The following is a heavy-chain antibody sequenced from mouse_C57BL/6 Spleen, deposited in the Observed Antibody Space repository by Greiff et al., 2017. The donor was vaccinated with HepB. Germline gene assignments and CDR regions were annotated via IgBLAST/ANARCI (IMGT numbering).Heavy chain of an antibody. J-gene: IGHJ4*01. D-gene: IGHD2-1*01. Sequence: VQLVESGPGLVQPSQSLSITCTVSGFSLTSYGVHWVRQSPGKGLEWLGVIWRGGSTDYNAAFMSRLSITKDNSKSQVFFKMNSLQADDTAIYYCAKNGNYADYYAMDYWGQGTSVTVSS. V-gene: IGHV2-5*01. CDR1: GFSLTSYG. CDR2: IWRGGST. CDR3: AKNGNYADYYAMDY.